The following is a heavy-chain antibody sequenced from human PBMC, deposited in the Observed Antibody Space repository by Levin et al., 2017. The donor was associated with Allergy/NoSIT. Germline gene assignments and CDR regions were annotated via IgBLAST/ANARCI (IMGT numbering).Heavy chain of an antibody. CDR3: ARGFTMVRELVAYYYYGLDV. D-gene: IGHD3-10*01. J-gene: IGHJ6*02. CDR2: IYTSGST. Sequence: SETLSLTCTVSSGSIGSYYWSWIRQPAGKGLEWIGRIYTSGSTNYNPSLKSRVTISLDTSKNQFSLKVSSVTAADTAVYYCARGFTMVRELVAYYYYGLDVWGPGTTVTVSS. CDR1: SGSIGSYY. V-gene: IGHV4-4*07.